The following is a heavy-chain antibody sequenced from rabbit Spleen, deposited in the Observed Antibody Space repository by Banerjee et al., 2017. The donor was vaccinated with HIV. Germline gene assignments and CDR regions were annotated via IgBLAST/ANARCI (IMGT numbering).Heavy chain of an antibody. CDR3: ARDLVGVIGWNFNL. Sequence: QEHLKKSGGGLVQPGGSLKLSCTASGFTLSSYYMNWVRQAPGKGLEWIACINIVTGKAVYARWAKGRFIMSRTSSTTVTLQMTSLTAADTAIYLCARDLVGVIGWNFNLWGPGTLVTVS. CDR1: GFTLSSYYM. D-gene: IGHD1-1*01. V-gene: IGHV1S45*01. CDR2: INIVTGKA. J-gene: IGHJ4*01.